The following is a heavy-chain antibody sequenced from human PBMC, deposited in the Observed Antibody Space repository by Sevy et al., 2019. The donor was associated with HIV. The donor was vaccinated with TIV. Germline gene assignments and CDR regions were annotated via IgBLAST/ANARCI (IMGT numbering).Heavy chain of an antibody. Sequence: GGSLRLSCAASGFTFSSYAMHWVRQAPGKGLEWVAVISYDGSNKYYADSVKGRFTISRDNSKNTLYLQMNSLRAEDMAVYYCATPYYYDSSGYYSFDYWGQGTLVTVSS. CDR3: ATPYYYDSSGYYSFDY. CDR2: ISYDGSNK. CDR1: GFTFSSYA. V-gene: IGHV3-30*04. D-gene: IGHD3-22*01. J-gene: IGHJ4*02.